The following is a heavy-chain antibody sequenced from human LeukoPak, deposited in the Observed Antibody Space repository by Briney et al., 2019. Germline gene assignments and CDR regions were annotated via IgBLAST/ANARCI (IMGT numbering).Heavy chain of an antibody. J-gene: IGHJ3*02. D-gene: IGHD3-10*01. CDR1: GYTFTNYW. CDR2: IYPGDSDT. Sequence: GESLKISCKGSGYTFTNYWIGWVRQMPGKGLEWMGIIYPGDSDTRYSPSFQGQVTISADKSISTAYLQWSSLKASDTAMYYCARPPMSLWDAFDIWGQGTMVTVSS. CDR3: ARPPMSLWDAFDI. V-gene: IGHV5-51*01.